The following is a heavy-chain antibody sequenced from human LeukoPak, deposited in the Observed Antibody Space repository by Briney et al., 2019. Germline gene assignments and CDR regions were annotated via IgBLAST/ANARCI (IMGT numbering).Heavy chain of an antibody. V-gene: IGHV5-51*01. J-gene: IGHJ4*02. CDR2: IYPGDSDT. CDR1: GYSFTSYW. Sequence: RGGSPKISCQGSGYSFTSYWIGWVRPLPGKGLEWMGIIYPGDSDTRYSPSFQGQVTISADKSISTAYLQWSSLKASDTAMYYCARLFGELSSDYWGQGTLVTVSS. D-gene: IGHD3-10*02. CDR3: ARLFGELSSDY.